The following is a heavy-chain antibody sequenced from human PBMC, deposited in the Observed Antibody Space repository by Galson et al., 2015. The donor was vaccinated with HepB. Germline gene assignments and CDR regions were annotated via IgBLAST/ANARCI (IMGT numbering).Heavy chain of an antibody. J-gene: IGHJ5*02. CDR1: GYTLTELS. D-gene: IGHD1-26*01. CDR3: ATIKWELNNWFDP. CDR2: FDPEDGET. Sequence: SVKVSCKVSGYTLTELSMHWVRQAPGKGLEWMGGFDPEDGETIYAQKFQGRVTMTEDTSTDTAYMELSSLRSEDTAVYYRATIKWELNNWFDPWGQGTLVTVSS. V-gene: IGHV1-24*01.